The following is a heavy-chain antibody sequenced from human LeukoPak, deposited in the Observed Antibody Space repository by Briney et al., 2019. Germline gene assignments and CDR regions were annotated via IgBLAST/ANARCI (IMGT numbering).Heavy chain of an antibody. CDR2: IYSGGST. V-gene: IGHV3-53*01. D-gene: IGHD2-21*02. J-gene: IGHJ4*02. CDR1: GFTVSSNY. CDR3: ARRYCGGDCYSDY. Sequence: GGSLRLSCAASGFTVSSNYMSWVRQAPGKGLEWVSVIYSGGSTYYADSVKGRFTISRDNSKNTLYLQMNSLRTEDTAVYYCARRYCGGDCYSDYWGQGTLVTVSS.